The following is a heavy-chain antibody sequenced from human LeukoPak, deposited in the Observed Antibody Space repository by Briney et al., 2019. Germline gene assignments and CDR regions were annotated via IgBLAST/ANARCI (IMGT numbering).Heavy chain of an antibody. CDR2: ISGSGGST. J-gene: IGHJ4*02. CDR3: AKDAKYVFFDY. Sequence: GGSLRLSCAASGFTSSSYVMSWVRQAPGKGLEWVSAISGSGGSTYYADSVKGRFTVSRDNSKNTLYLQMNSLRAEDTAVYYCAKDAKYVFFDYWGQGTLVTVSS. V-gene: IGHV3-23*01. D-gene: IGHD4/OR15-4a*01. CDR1: GFTSSSYV.